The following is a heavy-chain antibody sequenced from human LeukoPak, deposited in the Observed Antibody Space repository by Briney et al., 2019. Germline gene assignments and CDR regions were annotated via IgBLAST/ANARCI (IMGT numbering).Heavy chain of an antibody. Sequence: SDTLSLTCTVSGGSISSGGYYWSWIRQHPGKGLEWIGYIYYSGSTYYNPSLKSRVTISVDTSKNQFSLKLSSVTAADTAVYYCARDSDGRSYPWGQGTLVTVSS. D-gene: IGHD1-26*01. CDR3: ARDSDGRSYP. CDR2: IYYSGST. V-gene: IGHV4-31*03. CDR1: GGSISSGGYY. J-gene: IGHJ5*02.